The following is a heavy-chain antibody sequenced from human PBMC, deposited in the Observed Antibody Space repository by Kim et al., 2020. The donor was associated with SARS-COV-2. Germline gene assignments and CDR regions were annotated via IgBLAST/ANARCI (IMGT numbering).Heavy chain of an antibody. D-gene: IGHD6-13*01. J-gene: IGHJ3*02. V-gene: IGHV3-48*03. CDR3: ARDRIATSGKDAFDI. Sequence: ADSVKGRFPSSRDNAKNSLFLQMNSLRAEDTAVYYCARDRIATSGKDAFDIWGQGTMVTVSS.